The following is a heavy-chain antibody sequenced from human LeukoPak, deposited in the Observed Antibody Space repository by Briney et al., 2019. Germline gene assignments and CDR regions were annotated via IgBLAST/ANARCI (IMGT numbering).Heavy chain of an antibody. CDR3: ARAYYESSAYRHAVYFDY. Sequence: SVKVSCKASGGTFSSYAISWVRQAPGQGLEWMGGIIPIFGTANYAQKFQGRVTITTDESTSTAYMHLSSLSSDDTAVYYCARAYYESSAYRHAVYFDYWGQGTLVTVSS. J-gene: IGHJ4*02. V-gene: IGHV1-69*05. CDR2: IIPIFGTA. CDR1: GGTFSSYA. D-gene: IGHD3-22*01.